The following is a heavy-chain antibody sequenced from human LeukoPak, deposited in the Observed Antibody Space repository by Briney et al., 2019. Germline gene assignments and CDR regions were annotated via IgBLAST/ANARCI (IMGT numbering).Heavy chain of an antibody. Sequence: GGFLRLSCAASGFTFNNYGMHWVRQAPGKGLEWLAFIWFDESNKFYAASVKGRFTISRDNSKNTLYLQMNSLRAEDTAVYYCARDCVYCTRATCSSHLPEPPSLDYWGQGTLVTVSS. CDR3: ARDCVYCTRATCSSHLPEPPSLDY. J-gene: IGHJ4*02. V-gene: IGHV3-33*01. D-gene: IGHD2-2*01. CDR2: IWFDESNK. CDR1: GFTFNNYG.